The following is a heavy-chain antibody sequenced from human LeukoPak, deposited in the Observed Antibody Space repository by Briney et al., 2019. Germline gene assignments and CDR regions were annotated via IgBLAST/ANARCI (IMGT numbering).Heavy chain of an antibody. D-gene: IGHD1-26*01. CDR3: ARHSGSYLGAFDI. CDR1: GYSISSGYY. J-gene: IGHJ3*02. V-gene: IGHV4-38-2*01. Sequence: SETLSLTCAVSGYSISSGYYWGWIRQPPGKGLERIGSIYHSGSTYYNPSLKSRVTISVDTSKNQFSLKLSSVTAADTAVYYCARHSGSYLGAFDIWGQGTMVTVSS. CDR2: IYHSGST.